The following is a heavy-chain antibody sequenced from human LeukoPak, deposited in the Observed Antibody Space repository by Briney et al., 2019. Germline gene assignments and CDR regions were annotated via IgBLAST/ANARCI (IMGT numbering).Heavy chain of an antibody. J-gene: IGHJ3*02. V-gene: IGHV4-59*01. CDR3: ARGLLDGYTHPAAFDI. D-gene: IGHD5-24*01. Sequence: SETLSLTCTVSGGSTSSYYCSWIRQPPGKGLEWSGYIYYSGSTTYNPSLKSRVSISVETSKSQFSLKLSSVTAADTAVYYCARGLLDGYTHPAAFDIWGRGPMVTASS. CDR1: GGSTSSYY. CDR2: IYYSGST.